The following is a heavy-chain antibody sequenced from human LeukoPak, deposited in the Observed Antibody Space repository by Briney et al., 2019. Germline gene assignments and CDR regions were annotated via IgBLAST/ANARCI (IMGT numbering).Heavy chain of an antibody. V-gene: IGHV3-48*03. Sequence: GGSLRLSCAASGLTFSSYEMNWVRQAPGKGLEWVSYISSSGSTIYYADSVKGRFTISRDNAKNSLYLQMNSLRAEDTAVYYCAREDCSGGSCHFDYWGQGTLVTVSS. CDR1: GLTFSSYE. J-gene: IGHJ4*02. CDR2: ISSSGSTI. D-gene: IGHD2-15*01. CDR3: AREDCSGGSCHFDY.